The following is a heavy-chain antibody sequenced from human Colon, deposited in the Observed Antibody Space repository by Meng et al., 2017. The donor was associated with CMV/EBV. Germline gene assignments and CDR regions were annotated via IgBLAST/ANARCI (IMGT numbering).Heavy chain of an antibody. D-gene: IGHD3-3*01. J-gene: IGHJ4*02. Sequence: GGSLRLSCEASGFNFPNFWMTWVRQSPGRGLEWVANIKQDGTETYYLDSVRGRFTISKDNARNSLFLQMNSLRAEDTVVYYCTRRRNYDFRSGYYSGVFDSWGPGTLVTVSS. V-gene: IGHV3-7*01. CDR1: GFNFPNFW. CDR3: TRRRNYDFRSGYYSGVFDS. CDR2: IKQDGTET.